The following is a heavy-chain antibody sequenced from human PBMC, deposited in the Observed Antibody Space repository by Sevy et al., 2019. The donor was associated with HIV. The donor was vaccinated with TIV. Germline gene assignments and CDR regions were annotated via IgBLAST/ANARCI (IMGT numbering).Heavy chain of an antibody. CDR1: GYTLTDFS. J-gene: IGHJ4*02. CDR3: ATTKDYYDSSGYPFDY. Sequence: ASVKVSCKLSGYTLTDFSMHWVRQAPGKGLEWVVTFDPEDGRTIYAQKFQGRVTMTEDTSTDTAYMELNSLRSDDTAVYHCATTKDYYDSSGYPFDYWGQGTQVTVSS. D-gene: IGHD3-22*01. CDR2: FDPEDGRT. V-gene: IGHV1-24*01.